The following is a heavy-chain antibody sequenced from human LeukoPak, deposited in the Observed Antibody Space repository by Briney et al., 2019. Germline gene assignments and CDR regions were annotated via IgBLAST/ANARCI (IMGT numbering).Heavy chain of an antibody. CDR3: ARDARGGGSVY. CDR2: IIPILGIA. J-gene: IGHJ4*02. CDR1: GGTFSSYT. Sequence: SVKVSCTASGGTFSSYTISWVRQAPGQGLEWMGRIIPILGIANYAQKFQGRVTITADKSTSTAYMELSSLRSEDTAVYYCARDARGGGSVYWGQGTLVTVSS. D-gene: IGHD2-15*01. V-gene: IGHV1-69*04.